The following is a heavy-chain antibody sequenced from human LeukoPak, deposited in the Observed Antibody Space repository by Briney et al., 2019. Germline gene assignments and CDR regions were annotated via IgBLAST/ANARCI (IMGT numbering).Heavy chain of an antibody. CDR3: ARGATPYWYLDL. Sequence: GGSLRLSCAASGFTFSSYDMYWVRRAPGKGLEWVALIWYDGSNKYYADSVKGRFTISRDNSKNTLYLQMNSLRAEDTAVFYCARGATPYWYLDLWGRGTLVTVSS. V-gene: IGHV3-33*01. CDR1: GFTFSSYD. J-gene: IGHJ2*01. CDR2: IWYDGSNK. D-gene: IGHD1-26*01.